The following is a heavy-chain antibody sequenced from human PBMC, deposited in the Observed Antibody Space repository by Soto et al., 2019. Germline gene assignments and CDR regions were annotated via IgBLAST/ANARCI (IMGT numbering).Heavy chain of an antibody. CDR1: GFSVSSSY. J-gene: IGHJ4*02. D-gene: IGHD3-22*01. CDR2: FYSGGTT. V-gene: IGHV3-53*01. Sequence: EVQLVESGGGLIQPGGSLRLSCAASGFSVSSSYMSWVRQAPGKGLECVSIFYSGGTTYYAASVKGRFTISRDNSKNTLYLQMNILRAEDTAVYYCARPQGGGYYDYWGQGTLVTVSS. CDR3: ARPQGGGYYDY.